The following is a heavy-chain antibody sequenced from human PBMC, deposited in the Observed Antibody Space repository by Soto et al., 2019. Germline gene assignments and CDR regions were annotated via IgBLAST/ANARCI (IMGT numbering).Heavy chain of an antibody. D-gene: IGHD3-10*01. CDR1: GGTFSSYA. J-gene: IGHJ6*04. Sequence: QVQLVQSGAEVKKPVSSVKVSCKASGGTFSSYAISWVRQAPGQGLEWMGGIIPIFGTANYAQKFQGRVTIIADESTSTAYMELSSLRSEDTAVYYCARWLGELLADYYDGRDVWGEGTTVTVSS. V-gene: IGHV1-69*01. CDR3: ARWLGELLADYYDGRDV. CDR2: IIPIFGTA.